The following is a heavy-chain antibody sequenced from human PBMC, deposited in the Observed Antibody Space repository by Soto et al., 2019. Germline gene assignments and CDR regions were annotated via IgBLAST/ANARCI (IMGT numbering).Heavy chain of an antibody. D-gene: IGHD3-10*01. J-gene: IGHJ4*02. V-gene: IGHV4-30-2*01. Sequence: PSETLSFTCAVSGDSIASGDYSWSWIRQPPGRGLEWIGYIYHSGATYTNPSLKSRVTISVDTSKSQFSLRLSSVTAADTAVYSCAGGRTGMLDYWGQGTLVTVSS. CDR3: AGGRTGMLDY. CDR1: GDSIASGDYS. CDR2: IYHSGAT.